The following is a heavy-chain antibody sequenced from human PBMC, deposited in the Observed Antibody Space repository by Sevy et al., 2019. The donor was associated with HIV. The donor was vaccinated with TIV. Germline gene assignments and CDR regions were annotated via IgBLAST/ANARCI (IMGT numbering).Heavy chain of an antibody. J-gene: IGHJ6*02. Sequence: ASVKFSCKASGHTFSTYDSNWVRQAPGQGLEWMGWMSPKSGSTGFTQKFQGRLTMTRDTSINTAYMELGSLRSEDTAVYYCASGGSGDVWNYGYQYYGMDVWGQGTTVTVSS. D-gene: IGHD3-3*01. CDR1: GHTFSTYD. V-gene: IGHV1-8*02. CDR2: MSPKSGST. CDR3: ASGGSGDVWNYGYQYYGMDV.